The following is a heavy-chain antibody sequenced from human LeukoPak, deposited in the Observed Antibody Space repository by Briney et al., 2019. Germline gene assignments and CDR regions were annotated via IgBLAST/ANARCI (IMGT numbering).Heavy chain of an antibody. Sequence: SETLSLTCAVSGGSISSSNWWSWVRQPPGKGLEWIGEIYHSGSTNYNPSLKSRVTISVDKSKNQFSLKLSSVTAADTAVYYCAKDGRLSGGVDYWGQGTLVTVSS. J-gene: IGHJ4*02. CDR3: AKDGRLSGGVDY. CDR2: IYHSGST. V-gene: IGHV4-4*02. D-gene: IGHD2-15*01. CDR1: GGSISSSNW.